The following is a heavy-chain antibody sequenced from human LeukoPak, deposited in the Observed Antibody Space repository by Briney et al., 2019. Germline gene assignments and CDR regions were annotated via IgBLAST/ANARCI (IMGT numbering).Heavy chain of an antibody. V-gene: IGHV4-4*02. CDR3: ASVGSYEGGNYFDY. CDR2: IYHSGST. CDR1: GGSISSSNW. D-gene: IGHD2-15*01. Sequence: SETLSLTCAVSGGSISSSNWWSWVRQPPGKGLEGIGEIYHSGSTNYNPSLKSRVTISVDKSKNQCSLKLSSVPAADTAVYSCASVGSYEGGNYFDYWGQGTLVTVSS. J-gene: IGHJ4*02.